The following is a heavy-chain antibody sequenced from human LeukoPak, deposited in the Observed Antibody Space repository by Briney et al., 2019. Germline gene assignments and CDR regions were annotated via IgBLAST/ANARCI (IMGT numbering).Heavy chain of an antibody. CDR1: GFTFTSYA. CDR2: ISYDGSNK. J-gene: IGHJ4*02. D-gene: IGHD2-8*01. V-gene: IGHV3-30-3*01. Sequence: GGSLRLSCAASGFTFTSYAMHWVRQAPGKGLEWVAVISYDGSNKYYADSVKGRFTISRDNSKNTLYLQMNSLRAEDTAVYYCAREARLKSTNGVPRPQLDYWGQGTLVTVSS. CDR3: AREARLKSTNGVPRPQLDY.